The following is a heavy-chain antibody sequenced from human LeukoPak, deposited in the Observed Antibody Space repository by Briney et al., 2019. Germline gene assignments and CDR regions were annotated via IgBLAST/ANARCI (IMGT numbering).Heavy chain of an antibody. D-gene: IGHD7-27*01. CDR1: GFTFSSYG. CDR2: ISYDGSNE. V-gene: IGHV3-30*18. J-gene: IGHJ4*02. Sequence: GGSLRLSCAASGFTFSSYGIHWVRQAPCKGLEWVAVISYDGSNEYYGDSVKGRFTISRDNSKNTVYLQMNSLRAEDTAVYYCAKDAGPGEFDYWGQGTLVTVSS. CDR3: AKDAGPGEFDY.